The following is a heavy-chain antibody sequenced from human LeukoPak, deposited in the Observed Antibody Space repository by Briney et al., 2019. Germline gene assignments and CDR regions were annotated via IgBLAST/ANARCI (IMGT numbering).Heavy chain of an antibody. CDR2: AFHSGTS. Sequence: SGTLSLTCAVSGGSISTSWWSWVRQSPGEGLEWIGEAFHSGTSNYKPSLKSRVTISLDKSKNQFSLSLSSVTAADTAVYYCARHTSLSGQRGFDSWGQGILVTVSS. J-gene: IGHJ4*02. D-gene: IGHD1-1*01. V-gene: IGHV4-4*02. CDR1: GGSISTSW. CDR3: ARHTSLSGQRGFDS.